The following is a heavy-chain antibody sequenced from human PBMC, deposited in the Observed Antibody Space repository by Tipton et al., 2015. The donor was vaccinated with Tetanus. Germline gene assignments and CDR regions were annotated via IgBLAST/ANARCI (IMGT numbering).Heavy chain of an antibody. J-gene: IGHJ5*02. CDR3: ARDPYSGSYYKGYGFDP. Sequence: QLVQSGAEVKKPGSSVKVSCKASGGTFSSYAISWVRQAPGQGLEWMGGIIPIFGTANYAQKFQGRVTITADESTSTAYTELSSLRSEDTAVYYCARDPYSGSYYKGYGFDPWGQGTLVTVSS. V-gene: IGHV1-69*01. CDR1: GGTFSSYA. D-gene: IGHD1-26*01. CDR2: IIPIFGTA.